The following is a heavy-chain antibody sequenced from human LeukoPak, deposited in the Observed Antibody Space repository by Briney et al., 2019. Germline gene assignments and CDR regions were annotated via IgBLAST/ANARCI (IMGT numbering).Heavy chain of an antibody. D-gene: IGHD1-7*01. J-gene: IGHJ4*02. CDR2: ISSSSSYI. CDR3: ARAHNWKYGTFDY. V-gene: IGHV3-21*01. Sequence: GGSLRLSCAASGFTFSSYSMTWVRQAPGKGLEWVSSISSSSSYIYYADSVKGRFTISRDNAKNSLYLQMNSLRAEDTAVYYCARAHNWKYGTFDYWGQGTLVTVSS. CDR1: GFTFSSYS.